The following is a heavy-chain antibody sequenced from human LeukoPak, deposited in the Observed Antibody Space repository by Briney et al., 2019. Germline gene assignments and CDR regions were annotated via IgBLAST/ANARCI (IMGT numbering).Heavy chain of an antibody. J-gene: IGHJ4*02. CDR2: ISSSGSTI. V-gene: IGHV3-11*04. D-gene: IGHD5-12*01. CDR1: GFTFSNAW. Sequence: GGSLRLSCAASGFTFSNAWMSWVRQAPGKGLEWVSYISSSGSTIYYADSVKGRFTISRDNAKNSLYLQMNSLRAEDTAVYYCARAWSSRGYSGYDYYFDYWGQGTLVTVSS. CDR3: ARAWSSRGYSGYDYYFDY.